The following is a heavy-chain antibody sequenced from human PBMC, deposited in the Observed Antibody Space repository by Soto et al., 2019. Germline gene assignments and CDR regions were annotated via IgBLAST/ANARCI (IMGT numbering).Heavy chain of an antibody. CDR1: GGTFSSYA. D-gene: IGHD3-22*01. Sequence: QVQLVQSGAEVKKPGSSVKVSCKASGGTFSSYAITWVRQAPGQGLEWMGGIIPIFGTANYAQKFQGRVTITADESTSTAYRELGSLRSEDTAVCYCARDRGPSSGYYPYWFDPWGQGTLVTVSS. CDR3: ARDRGPSSGYYPYWFDP. V-gene: IGHV1-69*12. CDR2: IIPIFGTA. J-gene: IGHJ5*02.